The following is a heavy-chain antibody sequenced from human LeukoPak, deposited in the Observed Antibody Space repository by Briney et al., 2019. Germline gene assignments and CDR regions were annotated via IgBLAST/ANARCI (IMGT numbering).Heavy chain of an antibody. CDR1: GGSISSNSYY. CDR2: VYYSGIT. J-gene: IGHJ4*02. CDR3: ARSKTDGDYGGVY. D-gene: IGHD4-17*01. Sequence: SETLSLTCAVSGGSISSNSYYWGWIRQPPGKGLKWIGSVYYSGITFYNPSLKSRVTISVDTSKNQFSLNLSSVTAADTAVYYCARSKTDGDYGGVYWGQGTLVTVSS. V-gene: IGHV4-39*01.